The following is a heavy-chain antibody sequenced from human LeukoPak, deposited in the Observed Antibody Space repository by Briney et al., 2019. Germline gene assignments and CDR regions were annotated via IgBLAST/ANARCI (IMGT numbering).Heavy chain of an antibody. V-gene: IGHV3-74*01. Sequence: PAGTLRLSCAASGFTFSSYWMHWVRHAPGKGLVWVSRINSDGSSTSYADSVKGRFTISRDNAKNTLYLQMNSLRAEDTAVYYCARMEDYYFDYWGQGTLVTVSS. CDR1: GFTFSSYW. D-gene: IGHD3-3*01. CDR3: ARMEDYYFDY. J-gene: IGHJ4*02. CDR2: INSDGSST.